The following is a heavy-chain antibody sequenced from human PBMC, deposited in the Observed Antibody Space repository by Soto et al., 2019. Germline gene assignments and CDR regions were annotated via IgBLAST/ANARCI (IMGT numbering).Heavy chain of an antibody. CDR3: ARLSVDLNDYWSLDP. CDR1: GGSISSYY. J-gene: IGHJ5*02. V-gene: IGHV4-59*13. Sequence: QVQLQESGPGLVKPSETLPLTCTVSGGSISSYYWSWIRQPPGKGLEWIGYVSYTGSTYYNPSLQSRVTISLGTSMNRFSPKVASVTAADTAVYYCARLSVDLNDYWSLDPWGQGTLVTVSS. D-gene: IGHD1-1*01. CDR2: VSYTGST.